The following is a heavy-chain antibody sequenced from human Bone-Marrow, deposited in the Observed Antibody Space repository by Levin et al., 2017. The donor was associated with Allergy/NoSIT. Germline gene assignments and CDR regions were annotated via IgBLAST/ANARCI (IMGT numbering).Heavy chain of an antibody. CDR1: GGSIGSPDYY. Sequence: SETLSLTCTVSGGSIGSPDYYWGWIRQPPGKGLEWIGNIYYSGNTYYNPSLKSRVIMSVDTSKNQFSLKLSSVTAADTAVYYCARRPRVSGSGYCFDCWGQGSLVTISS. D-gene: IGHD1-14*01. J-gene: IGHJ4*02. CDR3: ARRPRVSGSGYCFDC. CDR2: IYYSGNT. V-gene: IGHV4-39*01.